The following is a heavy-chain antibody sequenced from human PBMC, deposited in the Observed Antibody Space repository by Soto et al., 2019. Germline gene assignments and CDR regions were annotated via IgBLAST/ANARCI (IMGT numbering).Heavy chain of an antibody. Sequence: PGGSLRLSCADSGFTFSSYAMSWVRQAPGKGLEWVSAISGSGGSTYYADSVKGRFTISRDNSKNTLYLQMNSLRAEDTAVYYCAKGGYTYYAILTGYYNYWGQGTLVTVSS. CDR3: AKGGYTYYAILTGYYNY. CDR1: GFTFSSYA. J-gene: IGHJ4*02. CDR2: ISGSGGST. D-gene: IGHD3-9*01. V-gene: IGHV3-23*01.